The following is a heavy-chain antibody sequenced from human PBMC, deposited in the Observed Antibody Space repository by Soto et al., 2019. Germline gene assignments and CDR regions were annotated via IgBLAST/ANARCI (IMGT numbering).Heavy chain of an antibody. Sequence: QVQLVQSGAEVTKPGSSVKVSCKASGCTFSSYAISWVRQAPGQGLEWMGGIITIFGTANYAQKFQGRVTITADESTSTAYMELSSLRSEDTAVYYCAGGTTVTTPYYYYFGMDVWGQGTTVTVSS. CDR3: AGGTTVTTPYYYYFGMDV. V-gene: IGHV1-69*01. CDR1: GCTFSSYA. J-gene: IGHJ6*02. CDR2: IITIFGTA. D-gene: IGHD4-17*01.